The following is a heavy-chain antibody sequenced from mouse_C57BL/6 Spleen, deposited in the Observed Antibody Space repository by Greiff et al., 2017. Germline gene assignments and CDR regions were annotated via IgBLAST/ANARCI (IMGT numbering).Heavy chain of an antibody. D-gene: IGHD2-3*01. CDR1: GYSFTSYW. J-gene: IGHJ2*01. CDR3: ARDGLLDY. CDR2: IYPSDSET. Sequence: VQLQQPGAELVRPGSSVKLSCKASGYSFTSYWMDWVKQRPGQGLEWIGNIYPSDSETHYNQKFKDKATLTVDKSSSTAYMQLSSLTSEDSAVYYCARDGLLDYWGQGTTLTVSS. V-gene: IGHV1-61*01.